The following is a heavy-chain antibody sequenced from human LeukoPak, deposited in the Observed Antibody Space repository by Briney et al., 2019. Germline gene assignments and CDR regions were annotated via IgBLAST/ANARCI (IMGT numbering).Heavy chain of an antibody. V-gene: IGHV3-30*03. Sequence: GGSLRLSCAASGFTFSTYGMHWVRQAPGKGLEWVALISYDGSNKYYADSVKGRFTISRDNSKNTLYLQMNSLRAEDTAVYYCLRDRDYWGQGTLVTVSS. CDR3: LRDRDY. CDR1: GFTFSTYG. J-gene: IGHJ4*02. CDR2: ISYDGSNK.